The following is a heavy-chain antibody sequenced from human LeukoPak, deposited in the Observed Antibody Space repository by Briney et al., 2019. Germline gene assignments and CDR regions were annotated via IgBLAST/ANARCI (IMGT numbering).Heavy chain of an antibody. V-gene: IGHV3-74*01. J-gene: IGHJ4*02. CDR1: GFIFTDYW. Sequence: GGSLRLSCAASGFIFTDYWMHWVRQGPGKELVWVARISGDGRGTTYVDSVKGRFTISRDNAKSSLFLQMDSLRAEDTAVYYCARDLAGHYYGSGSSFDYWGQGTLVTVS. CDR3: ARDLAGHYYGSGSSFDY. CDR2: ISGDGRGT. D-gene: IGHD3-10*01.